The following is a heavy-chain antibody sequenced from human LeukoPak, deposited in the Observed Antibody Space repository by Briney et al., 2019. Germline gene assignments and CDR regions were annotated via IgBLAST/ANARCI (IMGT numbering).Heavy chain of an antibody. CDR3: ARGSHPGRYYYDSSGYLDY. CDR2: ISSSGSTI. V-gene: IGHV3-48*03. CDR1: GFTFSSYE. Sequence: PGGSLRLSCAASGFTFSSYEMNWVRQAPGKGVEWVSYISSSGSTIYYADSVKGRFTISRDNAKNSLYLQMNSLRAEDTAVYYCARGSHPGRYYYDSSGYLDYWGQGTLVTVSS. J-gene: IGHJ4*02. D-gene: IGHD3-22*01.